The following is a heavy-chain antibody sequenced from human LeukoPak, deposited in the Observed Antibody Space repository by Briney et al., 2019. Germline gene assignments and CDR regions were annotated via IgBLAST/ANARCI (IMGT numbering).Heavy chain of an antibody. CDR1: GGSFSGYY. V-gene: IGHV4-34*01. D-gene: IGHD1-26*01. CDR3: ASPPKRIVGATHYNYYMDV. CDR2: INHSGST. Sequence: SETLSLTCAVYGGSFSGYYWSWIRQPPGKGLEWIGEINHSGSTNYNPSLKSRVTISVDTSKNQFSLKLSSVTAADTAVYYCASPPKRIVGATHYNYYMDVWGKGTTVTISS. J-gene: IGHJ6*03.